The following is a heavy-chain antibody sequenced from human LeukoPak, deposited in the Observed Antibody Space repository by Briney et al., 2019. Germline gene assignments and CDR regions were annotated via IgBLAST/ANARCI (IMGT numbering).Heavy chain of an antibody. D-gene: IGHD3-9*01. Sequence: GGSLRLSCAASGFTFSHYWMTRVRQAPGKGLECVANIKHDGSENYYVDSVKGRFTISRDNAKNSLYLQMNSLRAEDTAVYYCATYWRYSDWLLSEIWGLGTMVTVSS. V-gene: IGHV3-7*05. CDR1: GFTFSHYW. CDR3: ATYWRYSDWLLSEI. J-gene: IGHJ3*02. CDR2: IKHDGSEN.